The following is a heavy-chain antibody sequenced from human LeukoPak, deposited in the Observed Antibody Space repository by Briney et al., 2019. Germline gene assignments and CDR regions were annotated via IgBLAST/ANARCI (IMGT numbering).Heavy chain of an antibody. CDR1: GFTFDDYT. J-gene: IGHJ4*02. CDR2: ISWDGGST. D-gene: IGHD6-13*01. Sequence: GGSLRLSCAASGFTFDDYTMHWVRQAPGKGLEWVSLISWDGGSTYYADSVKGRFTISRDNSKNSLYLQMNSLRTEDTALYYCAKEGVRYSSSWFHHPYDYWGQGTLATVSS. V-gene: IGHV3-43*01. CDR3: AKEGVRYSSSWFHHPYDY.